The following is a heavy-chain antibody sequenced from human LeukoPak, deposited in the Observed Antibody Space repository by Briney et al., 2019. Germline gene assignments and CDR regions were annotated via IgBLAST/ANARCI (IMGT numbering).Heavy chain of an antibody. V-gene: IGHV3-30-3*01. J-gene: IGHJ4*02. CDR2: ISYDGSNK. CDR1: GFTFSSYA. Sequence: PGGSLRLSCAASGFTFSSYAMHWVRQAPGKGLEWVAVISYDGSNKYYADSVKGRFTISRDNSKNTLYLQMNSLRAEDTAVYYCARGGDSSSWILDYWGQGTLVTVSS. CDR3: ARGGDSSSWILDY. D-gene: IGHD6-13*01.